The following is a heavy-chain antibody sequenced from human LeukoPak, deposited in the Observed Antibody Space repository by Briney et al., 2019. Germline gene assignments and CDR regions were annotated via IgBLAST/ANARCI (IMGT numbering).Heavy chain of an antibody. V-gene: IGHV1-18*01. CDR3: ARDRGAPTAMVAIY. CDR1: GYTFTSYG. Sequence: ASVKVSCKASGYTFTSYGISWVRQAPGQGLEWIGWISAYNGNTNYAQKLQGRVTMTTDTSTSTAYMELRSLRSDDTAVYYCARDRGAPTAMVAIYWGQGTLVTVSS. CDR2: ISAYNGNT. J-gene: IGHJ4*02. D-gene: IGHD5-18*01.